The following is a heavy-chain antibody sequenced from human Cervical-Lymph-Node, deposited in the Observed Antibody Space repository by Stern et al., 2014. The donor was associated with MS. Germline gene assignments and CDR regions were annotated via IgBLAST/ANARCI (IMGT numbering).Heavy chain of an antibody. V-gene: IGHV4-31*03. CDR2: SFDSGSA. CDR3: ARRGPMWTIFED. D-gene: IGHD2-21*01. Sequence: VQLQESGPGLVKPSQTLSLTCIVSGDSITGSNYYWSWIRQHPGKGLEWLGYSFDSGSAYYNPSLKSRVTISVDTSKNHFSLRLSSVTAADTAVYYCARRGPMWTIFEDWGQGTLVTVSS. CDR1: GDSITGSNYY. J-gene: IGHJ4*02.